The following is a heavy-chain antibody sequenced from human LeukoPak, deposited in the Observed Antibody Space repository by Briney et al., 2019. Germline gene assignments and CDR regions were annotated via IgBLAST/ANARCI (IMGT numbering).Heavy chain of an antibody. V-gene: IGHV3-48*04. CDR2: ISSSSSTI. Sequence: GGSLRLSCAASGFTFSSYSMNWVRQAPGKGLEWVSYISSSSSTIYYADSVKGRFTISRDNAKNSLYLQMNSLRAEDTAVYYCARDPVRGIAAAAVDYWGQGTLVTVSS. D-gene: IGHD6-13*01. J-gene: IGHJ4*02. CDR1: GFTFSSYS. CDR3: ARDPVRGIAAAAVDY.